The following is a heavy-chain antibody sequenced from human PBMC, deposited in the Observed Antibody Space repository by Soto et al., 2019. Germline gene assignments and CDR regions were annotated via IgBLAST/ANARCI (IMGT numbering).Heavy chain of an antibody. D-gene: IGHD1-7*01. Sequence: GASVKVSCKASGGTFSTYAISWVRQAPGQGLEWMGGIIPSFGSANYPQSFQGRVTISADESTSTAYMELSSLRSEDTAVYFCARGGSFNWNYATGMDVWGQGTTVTVSS. CDR1: GGTFSTYA. J-gene: IGHJ6*02. CDR3: ARGGSFNWNYATGMDV. V-gene: IGHV1-69*13. CDR2: IIPSFGSA.